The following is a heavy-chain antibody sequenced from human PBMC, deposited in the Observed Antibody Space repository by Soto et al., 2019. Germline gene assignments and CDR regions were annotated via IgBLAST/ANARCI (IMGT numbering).Heavy chain of an antibody. J-gene: IGHJ4*02. D-gene: IGHD5-12*01. CDR3: AKAERWLHQLDY. CDR2: IYYSGDT. V-gene: IGHV4-59*11. Sequence: SETLSLTCTVSGGSMISHYWSWLRQPPGKEPEWIGYIYYSGDTAYNPSLKSRVTLSIDTSKSQFSLNLYSVTAADTAVYYCAKAERWLHQLDYWGRGTLVTSPQ. CDR1: GGSMISHY.